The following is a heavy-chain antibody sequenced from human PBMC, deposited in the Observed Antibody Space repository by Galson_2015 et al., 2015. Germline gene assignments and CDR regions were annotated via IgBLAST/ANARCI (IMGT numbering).Heavy chain of an antibody. CDR1: GFSLTTSGVG. J-gene: IGHJ3*02. Sequence: PALVKPTQTLTLTCTFSGFSLTTSGVGVGWIRQPPGKALEWLALIYWYDDKRYTPSLKSRVTITKDTSKNQVVLTMTNMDPVDTATYYCAHRLQQLTAFDIWGQGTMVTVSS. D-gene: IGHD6-13*01. CDR3: AHRLQQLTAFDI. CDR2: IYWYDDK. V-gene: IGHV2-5*01.